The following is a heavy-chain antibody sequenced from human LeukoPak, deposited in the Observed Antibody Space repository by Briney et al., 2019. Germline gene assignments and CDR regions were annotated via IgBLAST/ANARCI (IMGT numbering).Heavy chain of an antibody. CDR1: AFSLNPYN. CDR3: VRGRGTGRPIDY. J-gene: IGHJ4*02. V-gene: IGHV3-21*04. Sequence: GGPLRLPCAASAFSLNPYNMPWVRQAPGKGGEGVSAIRYTGTYIYYADPGKGRFAFSRDNAQNSLYRQMNSLRPEDTAIYYCVRGRGTGRPIDYWGQGTLVSVSS. CDR2: IRYTGTYI. D-gene: IGHD1-26*01.